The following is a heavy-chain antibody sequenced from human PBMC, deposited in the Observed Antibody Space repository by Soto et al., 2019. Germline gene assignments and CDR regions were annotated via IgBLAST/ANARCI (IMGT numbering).Heavy chain of an antibody. D-gene: IGHD2-15*01. J-gene: IGHJ4*02. CDR2: ISYTGST. V-gene: IGHV4-39*01. CDR3: VRPTPHYSYSVNSYFDY. Sequence: QLQLQESGPGLVKPSETLSLTCTVSGGSISSSGYYWGWIRQPPGKGLEWIGSISYTGSTYYNPSLKSRVTISADTSKKQFSLKLSSVTAADTAVYFCVRPTPHYSYSVNSYFDYWGQGTLVTVSS. CDR1: GGSISSSGYY.